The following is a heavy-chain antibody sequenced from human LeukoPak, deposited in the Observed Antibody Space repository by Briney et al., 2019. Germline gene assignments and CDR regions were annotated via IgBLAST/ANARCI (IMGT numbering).Heavy chain of an antibody. Sequence: SETLSLTCAVYGGSFSGYYWSWIRQPPGKGLEWIGEINHSGSTNYNPSLKSRVTISVDTSKNQFSLKLSSVTAADTAVYYCARESIAVAAPFDYWGQGTLVTVST. V-gene: IGHV4-34*01. CDR3: ARESIAVAAPFDY. J-gene: IGHJ4*02. D-gene: IGHD6-19*01. CDR2: INHSGST. CDR1: GGSFSGYY.